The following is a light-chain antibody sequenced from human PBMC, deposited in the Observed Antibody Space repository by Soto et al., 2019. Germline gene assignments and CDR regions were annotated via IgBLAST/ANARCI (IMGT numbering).Light chain of an antibody. V-gene: IGLV6-57*03. CDR3: QSYDASNQV. CDR2: EYN. J-gene: IGLJ3*02. Sequence: NFMLTQPHSVSESPGKTVTISCTRSSGSIASNYVQWYQQRPGSAPTTVIYEYNQRPSGVPDRFSGSIDGSSNSASLTISGLKTEDEADYYCQSYDASNQVFGGGTKVTVL. CDR1: SGSIASNY.